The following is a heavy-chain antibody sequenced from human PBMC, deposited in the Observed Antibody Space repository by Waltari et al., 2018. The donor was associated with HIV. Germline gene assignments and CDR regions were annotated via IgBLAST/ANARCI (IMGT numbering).Heavy chain of an antibody. CDR1: GFAFKNYA. CDR2: SSGSGRTT. V-gene: IGHV3-23*01. J-gene: IGHJ4*02. Sequence: EVQLSESGGDLVQPGGSLRLSCVPSGFAFKNYAMTWFRQAPGKGLEGISTSSGSGRTTDYANSLEGRFTLSRDNSKNTLFLQMNSLRVEDTAVYYCAKGKTVTTANSDFWGQGTLVTVSS. CDR3: AKGKTVTTANSDF. D-gene: IGHD4-17*01.